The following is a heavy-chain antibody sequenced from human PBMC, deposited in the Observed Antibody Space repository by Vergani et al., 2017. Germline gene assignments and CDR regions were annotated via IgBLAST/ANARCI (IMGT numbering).Heavy chain of an antibody. CDR2: IIPIFGIA. J-gene: IGHJ6*02. D-gene: IGHD6-6*01. CDR3: ARDSSSSGIAARPYYYYYYGMDV. Sequence: QVQLVQSGAEVKKPGSSVKVSCKASGGTFSSYAISWVRQAPGQGLEWMGGIIPIFGIANYAPKFQGRVTITADKSTSTAYMELSSLRSEDTAVYYCARDSSSSGIAARPYYYYYYGMDVWGQGTTVTVSS. V-gene: IGHV1-69*17. CDR1: GGTFSSYA.